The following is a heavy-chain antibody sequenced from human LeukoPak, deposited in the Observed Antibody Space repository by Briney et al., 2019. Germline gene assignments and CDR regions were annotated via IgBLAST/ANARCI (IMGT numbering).Heavy chain of an antibody. CDR3: TRVKYVRGCLDS. J-gene: IGHJ4*02. CDR1: GFRFSDYY. CDR2: ISERDISI. D-gene: IGHD3-10*02. V-gene: IGHV3-11*04. Sequence: GGSLRLSCSASGFRFSDYYMSWIRPAPGKGLEYISHISERDISIYYADSVKGRFTISRDNAKNSLYLQMNSLTAEDTAVYYCTRVKYVRGCLDSWGQGALVTVSS.